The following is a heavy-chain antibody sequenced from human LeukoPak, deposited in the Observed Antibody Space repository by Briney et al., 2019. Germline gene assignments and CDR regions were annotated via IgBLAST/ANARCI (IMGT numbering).Heavy chain of an antibody. CDR2: IYYSGST. Sequence: SQTLSLTCTVPGGSISSGGYYWSWIRQHPGKGLEWIGYIYYSGSTYYNPSLKSRVTISVDTSKNQLSLKLSSVTAADTAVYYCARGGYCSSTSCYGSRELWFDPWGQGTLVTVSS. D-gene: IGHD2-2*01. CDR3: ARGGYCSSTSCYGSRELWFDP. V-gene: IGHV4-31*03. J-gene: IGHJ5*02. CDR1: GGSISSGGYY.